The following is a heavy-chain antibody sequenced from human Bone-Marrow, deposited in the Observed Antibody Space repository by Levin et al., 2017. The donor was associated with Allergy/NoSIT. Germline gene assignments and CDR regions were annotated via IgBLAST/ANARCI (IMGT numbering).Heavy chain of an antibody. Sequence: ETLSLTCAASGFSFSSYAMSWVRQAPGKGLEWVSSIDQRGSNTYYADSVKGRFTLSRDDSKNMLYLQMNSLRDEDTALYYCAKDHVYGDSVWGTFDYWGQGTLVTVSS. CDR2: IDQRGSNT. CDR1: GFSFSSYA. V-gene: IGHV3-23*01. D-gene: IGHD4-17*01. J-gene: IGHJ4*02. CDR3: AKDHVYGDSVWGTFDY.